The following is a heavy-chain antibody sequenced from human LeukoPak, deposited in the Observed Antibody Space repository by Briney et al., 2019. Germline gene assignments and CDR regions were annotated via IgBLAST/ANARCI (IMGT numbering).Heavy chain of an antibody. CDR2: IYYSGST. V-gene: IGHV4-59*01. CDR1: GASISSYY. Sequence: PSETLSLTCTVSGASISSYYWSWIRQPPGKGLEWIGYIYYSGSTNYNPSLKSRVTISVDTSKNQFSLKLSSVTAADTAVYYCAGGLFYYDSSGYPGDYWGQGTLVTVSS. J-gene: IGHJ4*02. CDR3: AGGLFYYDSSGYPGDY. D-gene: IGHD3-22*01.